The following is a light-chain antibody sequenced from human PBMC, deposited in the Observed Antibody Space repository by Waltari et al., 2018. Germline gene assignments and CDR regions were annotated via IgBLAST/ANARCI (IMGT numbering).Light chain of an antibody. CDR3: KRYKTSFRT. V-gene: IGKV1-5*03. CDR2: KTS. J-gene: IGKJ1*01. CDR1: QNISPW. Sequence: DIQMTQSPSTLSASVGDRVTITCRASQNISPWLAWHQQKPGKAPRLLIYKTSTLESGVPSRFSGSGSGTEFTLTISSLQPEDFATYYCKRYKTSFRTFGQGTRVEIK.